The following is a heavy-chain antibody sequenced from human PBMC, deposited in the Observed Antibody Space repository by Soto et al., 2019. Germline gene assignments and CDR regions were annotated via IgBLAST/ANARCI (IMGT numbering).Heavy chain of an antibody. CDR2: IYPGDSDT. D-gene: IGHD3-3*01. V-gene: IGHV5-51*01. CDR3: ARNGVYYDFWSGSPKDWFDP. J-gene: IGHJ5*02. CDR1: GYSFTSYW. Sequence: GESLQISCKGSGYSFTSYWIGWVRQMPGKGLEWMGIIYPGDSDTRYSPSFQGQVTISADKSISTAYLQWSSLKASDTAMYYCARNGVYYDFWSGSPKDWFDPWGQGTLVTVSS.